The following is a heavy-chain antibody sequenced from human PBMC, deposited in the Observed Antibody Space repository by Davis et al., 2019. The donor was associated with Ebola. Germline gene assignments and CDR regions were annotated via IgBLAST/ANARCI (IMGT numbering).Heavy chain of an antibody. D-gene: IGHD5-12*01. CDR1: GFTSSGSA. V-gene: IGHV3-73*01. CDR3: TSRVATKEY. Sequence: PGGSLSPSCAAAGFTSSGSAMHWVRQASGKGLEWVRRIRSKANSYATAYAASVKGRFTISRDDSKNTAYLQMNSLKTKDTAVYYCTSRVATKEYWGQGTLVTVSS. CDR2: IRSKANSYAT. J-gene: IGHJ4*02.